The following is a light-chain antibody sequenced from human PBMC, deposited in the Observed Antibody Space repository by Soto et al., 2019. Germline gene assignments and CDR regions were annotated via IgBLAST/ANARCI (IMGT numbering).Light chain of an antibody. CDR2: EVS. CDR3: SPYASSATIV. CDR1: SSDIGSYNF. Sequence: QSVLTQPASVSGSPGQSIAISCTGTSSDIGSYNFVSWYQHHPGKVPKLMIYEVSYRPSGVSDRFSGSKSGNTASLTISGLQADDEADYYGSPYASSATIVFGGGTKLTVL. V-gene: IGLV2-14*01. J-gene: IGLJ2*01.